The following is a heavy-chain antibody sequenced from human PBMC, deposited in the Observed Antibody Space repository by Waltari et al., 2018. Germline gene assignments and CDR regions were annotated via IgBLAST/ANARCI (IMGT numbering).Heavy chain of an antibody. CDR1: GFTFSSYS. Sequence: EVQLVESGGGLVQPGGSLRLSCAASGFTFSSYSMNWVRQAPGKGLEWVSYISSSSSTIYDADSVKGRVTITRDNAKNSLYLQMNSLRAEDTAVYYCARGEVGAYVHDAFDIWGQGTMVTVSS. D-gene: IGHD1-26*01. CDR2: ISSSSSTI. V-gene: IGHV3-48*01. CDR3: ARGEVGAYVHDAFDI. J-gene: IGHJ3*02.